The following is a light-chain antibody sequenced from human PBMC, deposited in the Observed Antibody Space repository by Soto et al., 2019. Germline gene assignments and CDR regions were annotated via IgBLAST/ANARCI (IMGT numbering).Light chain of an antibody. CDR3: ATWDDSLNVV. J-gene: IGLJ3*02. CDR1: SSNIGSNT. V-gene: IGLV1-44*01. CDR2: SND. Sequence: QSVLTQSPSASGTPGQRVSISCSGSSSNIGSNTVSWYQHVQGTAPKLLIYSNDQRPSAVPGRFSGSKSGSSASLAISGLQSEDEAYYYCATWDDSLNVVFGGGTKLTVL.